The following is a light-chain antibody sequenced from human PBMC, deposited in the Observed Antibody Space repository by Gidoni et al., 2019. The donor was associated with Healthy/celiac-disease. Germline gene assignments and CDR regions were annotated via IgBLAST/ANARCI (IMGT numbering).Light chain of an antibody. CDR3: QHRSNWPPYT. CDR2: EAS. CDR1: QSVSSY. V-gene: IGKV3-11*01. Sequence: EIVLTQSPATLSLSPGERATLSCRASQSVSSYLAWYQQKPGQAPRLLIYEASNRATGIPARFSGSGSGTDFTLTISSLEPEDFAVYYCQHRSNWPPYTFGQGTKLEIK. J-gene: IGKJ2*01.